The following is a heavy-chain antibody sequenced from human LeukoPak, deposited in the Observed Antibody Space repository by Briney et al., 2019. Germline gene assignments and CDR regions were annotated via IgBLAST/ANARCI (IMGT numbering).Heavy chain of an antibody. J-gene: IGHJ5*02. D-gene: IGHD4/OR15-4a*01. Sequence: ASVKVSCKASGYTFTSYYMHWVRQAPGQGLEWMGIINPSGGSTSYAQKFQGRVTMTRDASTSTVYMELSSLRSEDTAVYYCARVVPPYNWFDPWGQGTLVTVSS. V-gene: IGHV1-46*01. CDR1: GYTFTSYY. CDR3: ARVVPPYNWFDP. CDR2: INPSGGST.